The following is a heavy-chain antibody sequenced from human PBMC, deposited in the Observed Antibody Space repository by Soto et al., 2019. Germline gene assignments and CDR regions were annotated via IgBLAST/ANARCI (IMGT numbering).Heavy chain of an antibody. CDR2: IYHSGST. D-gene: IGHD4-17*01. CDR1: GGSISSGGYS. CDR3: ARGMTTVTTFDY. J-gene: IGHJ4*02. V-gene: IGHV4-30-2*01. Sequence: QLQLQESGSGLVKPSQTLSLTCAVSGGSISSGGYSCNWIRQPPGKGLEWIGYIYHSGSTYYNPYLKSRVTISVDSSKNQFSLKLSSVTAADTAVYYCARGMTTVTTFDYWGQGTLVTVSS.